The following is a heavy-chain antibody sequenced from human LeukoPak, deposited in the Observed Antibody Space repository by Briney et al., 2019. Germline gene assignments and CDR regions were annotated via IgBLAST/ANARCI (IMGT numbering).Heavy chain of an antibody. CDR3: AKDIGTSVIPNYFDF. CDR1: GFTFDDFA. J-gene: IGHJ4*02. Sequence: PGGSLRLSCAASGFTFDDFAMHWVRQRPGKGLEWVAGVTWNGVTTSYADSVGGRFTISRDNAKNSLFLQMNSLRAEDTAFYYCAKDIGTSVIPNYFDFWGQGTLVTVSS. V-gene: IGHV3-9*01. D-gene: IGHD2-21*02. CDR2: VTWNGVTT.